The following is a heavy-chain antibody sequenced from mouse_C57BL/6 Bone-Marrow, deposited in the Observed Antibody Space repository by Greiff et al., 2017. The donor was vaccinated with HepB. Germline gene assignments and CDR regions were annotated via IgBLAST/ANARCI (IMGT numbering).Heavy chain of an antibody. D-gene: IGHD4-1*01. J-gene: IGHJ3*01. CDR1: GFTFSSYT. V-gene: IGHV5-9*01. CDR2: ISGGGGNT. Sequence: EVHLVESGGGLVKPGGSLKLSCAASGFTFSSYTMSWVRQTPEKRLEWVATISGGGGNTYYPDSVKGRFTIYRDNAKNTLYLQMSSLRSEDTALYYCARHDWAAWFAYWGQGTLVTVSA. CDR3: ARHDWAAWFAY.